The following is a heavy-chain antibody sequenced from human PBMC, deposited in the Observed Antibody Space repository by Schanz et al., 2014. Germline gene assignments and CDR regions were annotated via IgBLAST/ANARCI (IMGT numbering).Heavy chain of an antibody. J-gene: IGHJ4*02. D-gene: IGHD6-19*01. CDR1: GFSLDIFA. CDR3: AASSGWHPSTDY. CDR2: IKSDGSST. V-gene: IGHV3-74*02. Sequence: EVHLLESGGGLVEPGGSLRLSCATSGFSLDIFAVSWVRQAPGKGLVWVSRIKSDGSSTSYADSVKGRFTISRDNAKNTLYLQMNSLRVEDTAVYYCAASSGWHPSTDYWGQGTLVTVSS.